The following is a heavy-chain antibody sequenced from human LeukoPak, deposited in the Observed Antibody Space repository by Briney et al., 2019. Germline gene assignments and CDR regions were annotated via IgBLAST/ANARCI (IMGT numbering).Heavy chain of an antibody. CDR1: GGSFSGYY. CDR3: ARFTPLHSSSGFDY. V-gene: IGHV4-34*01. D-gene: IGHD6-6*01. Sequence: SETLSLTCAVYGGSFSGYYWSWIRQPPGKGLEWIGEINHSGSTNYNPSLKSRVTISVDTSKNQFSLKLSSVTAVDTAVYYCARFTPLHSSSGFDYWGQGTLVSVSS. CDR2: INHSGST. J-gene: IGHJ4*02.